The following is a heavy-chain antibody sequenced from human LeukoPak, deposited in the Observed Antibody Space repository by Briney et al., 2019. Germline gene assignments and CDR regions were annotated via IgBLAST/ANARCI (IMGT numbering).Heavy chain of an antibody. V-gene: IGHV4-30-4*01. CDR3: ARGGQYWYFDL. J-gene: IGHJ2*01. Sequence: SETLSLTCTVSGGSISSGDYYWSWIRQPPGKGLEWIGYIYYSGSTYYNPSLKSRVTISVDTSKNQFSLKLSSATAADTAVYYCARGGQYWYFDLWGRGTLVTVSS. CDR2: IYYSGST. CDR1: GGSISSGDYY.